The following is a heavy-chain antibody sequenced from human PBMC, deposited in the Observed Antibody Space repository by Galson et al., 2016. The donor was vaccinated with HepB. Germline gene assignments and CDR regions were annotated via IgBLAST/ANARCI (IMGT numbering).Heavy chain of an antibody. J-gene: IGHJ1*01. CDR1: GYTLTGHF. V-gene: IGHV1-2*02. CDR3: ARSLTQYCNGGGDCYSFKH. CDR2: INPNSGDT. D-gene: IGHD2-21*02. Sequence: SVKVSCKASGYTLTGHFMHWMRQAPEQGLEWMGWINPNSGDTNYVQKVQGRVTMTKDTSISTAYLELSSLRSDDTAVYYCARSLTQYCNGGGDCYSFKHWGQGTLVIVSS.